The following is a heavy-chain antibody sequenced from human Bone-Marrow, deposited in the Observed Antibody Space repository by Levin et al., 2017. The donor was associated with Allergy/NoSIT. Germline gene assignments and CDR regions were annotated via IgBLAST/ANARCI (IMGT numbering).Heavy chain of an antibody. J-gene: IGHJ3*02. Sequence: GESLKISCAASGFTFSSYDMHWVRQATGKGLEWVSAIGTAGDTYYPGSVKGRFTISRENAKNSLYLQMNSLRAGDTAVYYCARSGLGSIAFDIWGQGTMVTVSS. D-gene: IGHD3-16*01. V-gene: IGHV3-13*01. CDR1: GFTFSSYD. CDR2: IGTAGDT. CDR3: ARSGLGSIAFDI.